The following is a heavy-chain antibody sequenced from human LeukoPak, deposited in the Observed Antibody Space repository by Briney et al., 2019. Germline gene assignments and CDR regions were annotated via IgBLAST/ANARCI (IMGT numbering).Heavy chain of an antibody. Sequence: SETLSLTCTVSGGSISSYYWSWIRQPPGKGLEWIGYIYYSGSTNYNPSLKSRVTISVDTSKNQFSLKLSSVTAADTAVYYCARVGGDYDAFDIWGQGTMVTVSS. V-gene: IGHV4-59*01. CDR3: ARVGGDYDAFDI. J-gene: IGHJ3*02. CDR2: IYYSGST. D-gene: IGHD2-21*01. CDR1: GGSISSYY.